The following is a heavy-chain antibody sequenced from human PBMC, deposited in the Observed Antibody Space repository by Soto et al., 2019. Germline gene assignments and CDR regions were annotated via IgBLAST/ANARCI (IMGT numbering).Heavy chain of an antibody. CDR3: ARLLGAVAGDDAFDI. Sequence: ASVKVSCKASGGTFSSYTISWVRQAPGQGLEWMGRIIPILGIANYAQKFQGRVTITADKSTSTAYMELRSLRSDDTAVYYCARLLGAVAGDDAFDIWGQGTMVTVSS. J-gene: IGHJ3*02. D-gene: IGHD6-19*01. CDR2: IIPILGIA. CDR1: GGTFSSYT. V-gene: IGHV1-69*02.